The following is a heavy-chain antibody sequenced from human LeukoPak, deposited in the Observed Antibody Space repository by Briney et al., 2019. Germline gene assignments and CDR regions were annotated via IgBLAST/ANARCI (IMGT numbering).Heavy chain of an antibody. CDR2: IYPGDSDT. V-gene: IGHV5-51*01. J-gene: IGHJ3*02. CDR1: GYSFTSYW. CDR3: ARLSSNAFDI. Sequence: GEFLKISCKGSGYSFTSYWIGWVRQMPGKGLEWLGIIYPGDSDTRYSPSFQGQVTISADKSISTAYLQWSSLKASDTAMSYCARLSSNAFDIWGQGTMVTVSS. D-gene: IGHD2/OR15-2a*01.